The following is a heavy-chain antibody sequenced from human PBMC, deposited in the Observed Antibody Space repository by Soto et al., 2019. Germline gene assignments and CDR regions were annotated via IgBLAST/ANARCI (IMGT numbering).Heavy chain of an antibody. V-gene: IGHV3-20*04. CDR1: GFTFDDYG. CDR3: ARAMVRGRYYSYGMDV. Sequence: EVQLVESGGGVVRPGGSLRLSCAASGFTFDDYGMSWVRQAPGKGLEWVSGINWNGGSTGYADSVKGRFTISRDNDKYSLYLQMNSLRAEDTALYYCARAMVRGRYYSYGMDVWGQGTTVTVSS. CDR2: INWNGGST. J-gene: IGHJ6*02. D-gene: IGHD3-10*01.